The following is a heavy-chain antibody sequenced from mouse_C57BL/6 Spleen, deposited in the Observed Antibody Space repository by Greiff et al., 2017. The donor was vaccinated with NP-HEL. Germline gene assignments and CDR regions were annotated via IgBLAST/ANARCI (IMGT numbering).Heavy chain of an antibody. V-gene: IGHV5-17*01. J-gene: IGHJ3*01. Sequence: EVQGVESGGGLVKPGGSLKLSCAASGFTFSDYGMHWVRQAPEKGLEWVAYISSGSSTIYYADTVKGRFTISRDNAKNTLFLQMTSLRSEDTAMYYCARLTMTTYWGQGTLVTVSA. D-gene: IGHD1-1*02. CDR1: GFTFSDYG. CDR2: ISSGSSTI. CDR3: ARLTMTTY.